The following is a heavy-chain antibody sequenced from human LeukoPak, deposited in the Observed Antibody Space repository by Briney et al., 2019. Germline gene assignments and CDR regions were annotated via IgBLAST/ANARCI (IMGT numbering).Heavy chain of an antibody. CDR3: AKGEGIQLLFDY. D-gene: IGHD5-18*01. CDR1: GFTFSSYA. CDR2: ISGSGGST. V-gene: IGHV3-23*01. J-gene: IGHJ4*02. Sequence: GGSLRLSCAASGFTFSSYAMSWVRQAPGKGLEWVSAISGSGGSTYYADSVKGRFTISRDNSKNTLYLQMNSLRVEDTAVYYCAKGEGIQLLFDYWGQGTLVTVSS.